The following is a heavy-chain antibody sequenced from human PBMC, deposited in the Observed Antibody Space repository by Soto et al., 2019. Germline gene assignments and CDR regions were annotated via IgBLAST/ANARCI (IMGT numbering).Heavy chain of an antibody. D-gene: IGHD3-10*01. V-gene: IGHV1-18*01. CDR1: GYIFTNYG. J-gene: IGHJ4*02. CDR2: ISGYNGNT. CDR3: ARGGGPGSYLDY. Sequence: QVQLVQSGAEVKKPGASVKVSCRASGYIFTNYGISWVRQAPGQGLEWMGWISGYNGNTNYAQKLQGRVTMTTDTSTNSAYMGMRSVRSDDQAGYWVARGGGPGSYLDYWGQGTLVTVSS.